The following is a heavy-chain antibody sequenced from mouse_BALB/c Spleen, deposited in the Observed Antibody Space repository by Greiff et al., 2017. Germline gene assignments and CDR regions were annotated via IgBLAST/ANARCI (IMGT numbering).Heavy chain of an antibody. CDR1: GFTFSDYG. CDR2: ISNLAYSI. Sequence: EVMVVESGGGLVQPGGSRKLSCAASGFTFSDYGMAWVRQAPGKGPEWVAFISNLAYSIYYADTVTGRFTISRENAKNTLYLEMSSLRSEDTAMYYCARDEGLRAWFAYWGQGTLVTVSA. J-gene: IGHJ3*01. D-gene: IGHD2-4*01. V-gene: IGHV5-15*02. CDR3: ARDEGLRAWFAY.